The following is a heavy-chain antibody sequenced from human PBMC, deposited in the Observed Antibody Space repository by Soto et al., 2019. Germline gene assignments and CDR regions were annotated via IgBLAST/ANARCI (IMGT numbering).Heavy chain of an antibody. CDR3: ARGRPSYYAMDV. CDR1: GDSVSTNSAA. CDR2: TYFWSRWKN. V-gene: IGHV6-1*01. Sequence: QVQLQQSGPGLVKPSQTLSLTCVISGDSVSTNSAAWNWIRQSPSRGLEWLGRTYFWSRWKNDYAESVKSRITVNADASKNQFFLHLDSVTSEDTGVYYGARGRPSYYAMDVWGQGTAVTVSS. J-gene: IGHJ6*02.